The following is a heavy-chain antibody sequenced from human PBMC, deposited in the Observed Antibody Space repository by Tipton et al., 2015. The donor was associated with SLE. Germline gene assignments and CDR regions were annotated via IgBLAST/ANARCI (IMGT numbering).Heavy chain of an antibody. D-gene: IGHD3-22*01. J-gene: IGHJ2*01. CDR3: ARSYYDSSGYYRYWYFDL. V-gene: IGHV4-34*01. CDR2: INHSGST. CDR1: GGSFSGYY. Sequence: LRLSCAVYGGSFSGYYWSWIRQPPGKGLEWIGEINHSGSTNYNPSLKSRVTISVDTSKNQFSLKLSSVTAAGTAVYYCARSYYDSSGYYRYWYFDLWGRGTLVTVSS.